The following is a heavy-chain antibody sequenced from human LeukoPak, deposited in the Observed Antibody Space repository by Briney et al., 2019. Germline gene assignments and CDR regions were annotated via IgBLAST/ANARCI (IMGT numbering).Heavy chain of an antibody. J-gene: IGHJ6*04. Sequence: SETLSLTCIVSAGSLSSYYWSWVRQPPGRGLEWIGYIYYSGSTNYNPSLKSRVTVSVDTSKNQFSLKLSSVTAADTAVYYCARDKHYGSGTDSGDYYYYGMDVWGKGTTVTVSS. CDR2: IYYSGST. CDR3: ARDKHYGSGTDSGDYYYYGMDV. D-gene: IGHD3-10*01. V-gene: IGHV4-59*01. CDR1: AGSLSSYY.